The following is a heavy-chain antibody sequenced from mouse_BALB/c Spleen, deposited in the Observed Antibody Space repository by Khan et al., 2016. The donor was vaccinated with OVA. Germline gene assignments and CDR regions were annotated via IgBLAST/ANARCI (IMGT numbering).Heavy chain of an antibody. CDR2: IWSGGTT. J-gene: IGHJ1*01. Sequence: QVQLKQSGPGLVQPSHSLSITCTVSGFSLTSYGVHWVRQSPGKGLEWLGVIWSGGTTDYNAAFISRLSISKDNYKSQVFFKMNSLQANDTAIYYCARNADNVHRSFDVWGAGTTVTVSS. V-gene: IGHV2-2*02. D-gene: IGHD3-3*01. CDR1: GFSLTSYG. CDR3: ARNADNVHRSFDV.